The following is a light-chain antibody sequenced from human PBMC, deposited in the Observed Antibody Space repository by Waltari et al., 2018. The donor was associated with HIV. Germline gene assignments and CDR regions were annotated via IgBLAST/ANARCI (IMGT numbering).Light chain of an antibody. CDR3: QAWDRSVV. Sequence: SYELTQPPSVSVSPGQTASITCSGDQLGDKFVCWYKQRPGQPPVLVMYQDSKRPSGIPERFSGSNSGNTATLTITGTQSMDEADYYCQAWDRSVVFGGGTKLTVL. J-gene: IGLJ2*01. CDR2: QDS. V-gene: IGLV3-1*01. CDR1: QLGDKF.